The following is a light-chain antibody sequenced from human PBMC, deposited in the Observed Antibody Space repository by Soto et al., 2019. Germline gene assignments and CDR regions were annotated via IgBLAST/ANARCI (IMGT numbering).Light chain of an antibody. CDR1: QSVSSSY. V-gene: IGKV3-20*01. CDR2: GAS. J-gene: IGKJ4*01. CDR3: QQYGSSHGA. Sequence: EIVLTQSPGNLSLSPGERATLSCRASQSVSSSYLAWYQQKPGQAPRLLIYGASSRATGIPDRFSGSGSGTDFTLTISRLEPEDFAVYYCQQYGSSHGAFGGGTKVEIK.